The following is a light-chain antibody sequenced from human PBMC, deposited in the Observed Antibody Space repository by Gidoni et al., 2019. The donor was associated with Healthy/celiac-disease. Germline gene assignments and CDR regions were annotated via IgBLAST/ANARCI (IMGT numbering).Light chain of an antibody. Sequence: QSALTQPASVSGSPGPSIPISCTGTSSSVGGYNYVSWYQPHPGKAPKLMIYDVSNRPSGVSNRFSGSKSGNTASLTISGLQAEDEADYYCSSYTSSSSVVFGGGTKLTVL. J-gene: IGLJ2*01. CDR2: DVS. CDR1: SSSVGGYNY. CDR3: SSYTSSSSVV. V-gene: IGLV2-14*01.